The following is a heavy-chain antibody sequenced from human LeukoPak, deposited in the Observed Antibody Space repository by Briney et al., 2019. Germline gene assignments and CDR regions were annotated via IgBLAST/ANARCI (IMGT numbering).Heavy chain of an antibody. Sequence: SETLSLTCTVSGGSISSYYWSWIRQPPGKGLELIGYIHYSGSTWYNPSLKSRVTISVDMSKRQFSLMLTSVTAADTAVYYCASSYGSGIRGWFDPWGQGTLVTVSS. D-gene: IGHD3-10*01. CDR1: GGSISSYY. J-gene: IGHJ5*02. CDR2: IHYSGST. V-gene: IGHV4-59*01. CDR3: ASSYGSGIRGWFDP.